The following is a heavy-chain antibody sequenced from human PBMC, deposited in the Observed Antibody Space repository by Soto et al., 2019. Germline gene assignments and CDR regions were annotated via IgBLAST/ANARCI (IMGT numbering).Heavy chain of an antibody. CDR2: ISTYNGNT. CDR3: ARDPYHVLMVNAPNLDVMDV. Sequence: ASVKVSCKASGYTFTTYDISWVRQAPGQGLEWMGRISTYNGNTNYPQSLQGRLTMTTDTSTTTAYMELRSLRSDDTAVYYCARDPYHVLMVNAPNLDVMDVWGQGTTDTVSS. CDR1: GYTFTTYD. V-gene: IGHV1-18*01. D-gene: IGHD2-8*01. J-gene: IGHJ6*02.